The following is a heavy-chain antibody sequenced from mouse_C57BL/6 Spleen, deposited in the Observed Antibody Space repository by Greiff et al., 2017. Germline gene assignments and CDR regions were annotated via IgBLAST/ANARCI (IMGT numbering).Heavy chain of an antibody. V-gene: IGHV1-54*01. J-gene: IGHJ4*01. D-gene: IGHD2-2*01. CDR1: GYAFTNYL. CDR2: INPGSGGT. Sequence: QVQLQQSGAELVRPGTSVKVSCKASGYAFTNYLIEWVKQRPGQGLEWIGVINPGSGGTNYNEKFKGKATLTADKSSSTAYMQLSSLTSEDSAVYFCARGYGYDEAMDYWGQGTSVTVSS. CDR3: ARGYGYDEAMDY.